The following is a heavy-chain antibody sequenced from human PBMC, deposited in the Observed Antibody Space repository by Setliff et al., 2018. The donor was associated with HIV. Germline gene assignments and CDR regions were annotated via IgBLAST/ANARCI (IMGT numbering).Heavy chain of an antibody. CDR3: AREYDFWSGYLNYFDY. J-gene: IGHJ4*02. V-gene: IGHV1-3*01. CDR2: ITGGSGNT. D-gene: IGHD3-3*01. Sequence: ASVKVSCKASGYTFISYAIHWVRQAPGQSLEWMGWITGGSGNTKYSEKFQGRVTLTRDTSASTAYMELSSLRSEDTAVYYCAREYDFWSGYLNYFDYWGQGTLVTVSS. CDR1: GYTFISYA.